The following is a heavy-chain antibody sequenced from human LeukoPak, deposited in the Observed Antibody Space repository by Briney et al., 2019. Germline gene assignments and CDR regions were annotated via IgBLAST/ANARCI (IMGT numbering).Heavy chain of an antibody. CDR3: ARERGYSYGAHCDY. D-gene: IGHD5-18*01. J-gene: IGHJ4*02. V-gene: IGHV3-33*01. CDR1: GFTFSSYG. Sequence: GGSLRLSCAASGFTFSSYGMHWVRQVPGKGLEWVAVIWYDGSNKYYADSAKGRFTISRDNSKNTVYLQMNSLRAEDTAVYYCARERGYSYGAHCDYWGQGTLVTVSS. CDR2: IWYDGSNK.